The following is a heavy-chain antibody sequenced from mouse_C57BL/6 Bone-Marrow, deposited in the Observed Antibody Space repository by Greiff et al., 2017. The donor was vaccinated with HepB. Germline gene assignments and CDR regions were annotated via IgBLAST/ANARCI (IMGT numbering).Heavy chain of an antibody. J-gene: IGHJ1*03. CDR1: GFTFSDYY. Sequence: DVKLVESGGGLVQPGGSLKLSCAASGFTFSDYYMYWVRQTPEKRLEWVAYISNGGGSTYYPDTVKGRFTITRDNTKNTLYLQLSRLKSEDTAMYYCARITTERYFGVWGTGTTVTVSS. D-gene: IGHD1-1*01. V-gene: IGHV5-12*01. CDR3: ARITTERYFGV. CDR2: ISNGGGST.